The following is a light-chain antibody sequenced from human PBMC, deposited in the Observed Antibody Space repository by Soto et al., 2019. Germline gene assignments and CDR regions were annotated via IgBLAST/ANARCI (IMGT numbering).Light chain of an antibody. CDR3: QQYINRPIST. J-gene: IGKJ3*01. V-gene: IGKV3D-15*01. CDR1: QNVGRN. Sequence: ETVMTQSPATLSASPGDEVTLSCRASQNVGRNAAWYRQKVGQAPRLLIYTASTRATGIPVRFSGSGSGTEFTLTISGLQSDDFATYYCQQYINRPISTFGPGTRVDLK. CDR2: TAS.